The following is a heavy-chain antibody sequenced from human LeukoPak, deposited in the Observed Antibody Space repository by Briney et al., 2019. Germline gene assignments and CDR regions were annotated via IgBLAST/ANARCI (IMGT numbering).Heavy chain of an antibody. CDR3: ARDRGSTNWFDP. V-gene: IGHV3-74*01. CDR1: GSTFGSYW. Sequence: PGGSLRLSCAASGSTFGSYWMHWVRQAPGKGLVWVSHIDRDGRSTNYAGSVKGRLTISRDNARNTLFLQMNSLRVEDTAVYYCARDRGSTNWFDPWGQGTLVTVSS. CDR2: IDRDGRST. J-gene: IGHJ5*02. D-gene: IGHD1-26*01.